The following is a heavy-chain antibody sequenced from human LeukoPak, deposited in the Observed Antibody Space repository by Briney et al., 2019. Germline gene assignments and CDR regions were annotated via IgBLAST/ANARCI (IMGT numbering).Heavy chain of an antibody. CDR2: ISWDGGST. V-gene: IGHV3-43D*03. Sequence: GGSLRLSCAASGFTFDDYAMHWVRQAPGKGLEWVSLISWDGGSTYYADSVKGRFTISRDNSKNSLYLQMNSLRAEDTALYYCARSRKANYYFYYMDVWGKGTTVTVSS. CDR1: GFTFDDYA. J-gene: IGHJ6*03. CDR3: ARSRKANYYFYYMDV. D-gene: IGHD2-2*01.